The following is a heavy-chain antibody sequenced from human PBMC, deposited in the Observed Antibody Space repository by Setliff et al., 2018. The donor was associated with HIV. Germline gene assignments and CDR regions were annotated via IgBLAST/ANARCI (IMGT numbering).Heavy chain of an antibody. V-gene: IGHV4-59*01. CDR1: GASISSDT. CDR3: ARGGTSSNWFDP. J-gene: IGHJ5*02. CDR2: IYNSEMI. D-gene: IGHD1-26*01. Sequence: KASETLSLTCIVSGASISSDTWSWIRQPPGKGLQWIGFIYNSEMINYNPSLKSRVSMSLDTSKNQFSLKLTSVTAADTAVYYCARGGTSSNWFDPWGQGTLVTVSS.